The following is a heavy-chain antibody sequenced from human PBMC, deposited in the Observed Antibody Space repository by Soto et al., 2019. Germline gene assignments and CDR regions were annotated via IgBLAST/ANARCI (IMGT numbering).Heavy chain of an antibody. Sequence: SETLSLTCTVSGGSISSGGYYWSWIRQHPGKGLEWIGYIYYSGSTYYNPSLKSRVTISVDTSKNQFSLKLSSVTAADTAVYYCARVTAAAGTPFDYWGQGTLVTVSS. CDR2: IYYSGST. CDR1: GGSISSGGYY. J-gene: IGHJ4*02. V-gene: IGHV4-31*03. D-gene: IGHD6-13*01. CDR3: ARVTAAAGTPFDY.